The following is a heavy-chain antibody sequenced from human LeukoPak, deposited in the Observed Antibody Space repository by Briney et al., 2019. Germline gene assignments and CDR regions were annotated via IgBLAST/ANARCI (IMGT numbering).Heavy chain of an antibody. V-gene: IGHV3-23*01. CDR1: GFTFSNHG. CDR3: AKDDAWLRFGE. J-gene: IGHJ4*02. D-gene: IGHD3-10*01. Sequence: GGTLRLSCAASGFTFSNHGMNWVRQAPGKGLEWVSGISPSGDITYYADSVKGRFAISRDNSKNTLYLEVISLTAEDTAVYYCAKDDAWLRFGEWSQGTLVTVSS. CDR2: ISPSGDIT.